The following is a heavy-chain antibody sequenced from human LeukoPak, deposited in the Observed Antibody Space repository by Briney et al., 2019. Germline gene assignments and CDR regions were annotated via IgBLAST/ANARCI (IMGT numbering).Heavy chain of an antibody. CDR1: GFTFSIYG. Sequence: PGGSLRLSCAASGFTFSIYGMHWVRQAPGKGLEWVAFIRYDGSNKYYADSVKGRFTISRDNSKNTLYLQMNSLRAEDTAVCYCAKDSMVRGVIIRLDYWGQGTLVTVSS. D-gene: IGHD3-10*01. V-gene: IGHV3-30*02. CDR3: AKDSMVRGVIIRLDY. CDR2: IRYDGSNK. J-gene: IGHJ4*02.